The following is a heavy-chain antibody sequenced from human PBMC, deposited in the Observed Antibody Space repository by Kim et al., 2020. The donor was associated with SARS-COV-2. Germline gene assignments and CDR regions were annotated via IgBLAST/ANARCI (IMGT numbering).Heavy chain of an antibody. CDR1: GFTFSSYA. CDR2: ISYDGSNK. V-gene: IGHV3-30*04. J-gene: IGHJ6*01. Sequence: GGSLRLSCAASGFTFSSYAMHWVRQAPGKGLEWVAVISYDGSNKYYADSVKGRFTISRDNSKNTLYLQMNSLRAEDTAVYYCARGLGYCSSTSCYTTYY. CDR3: ARGLGYCSSTSCYTTYY. D-gene: IGHD2-2*02.